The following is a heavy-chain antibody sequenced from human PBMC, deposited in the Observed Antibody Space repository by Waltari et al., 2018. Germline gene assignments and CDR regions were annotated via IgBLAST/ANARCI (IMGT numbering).Heavy chain of an antibody. V-gene: IGHV4-34*02. J-gene: IGHJ6*02. Sequence: QVHLQQWGAGLLKPSETLSLTCDIQGGSLSGYYWSWIRQSPGKGLEWIGEINHGGVTNYSPSRRSRVTISMEKSKNQFSLRLTSVTAADTAVYYCARWRGEGSNYIYYFYGLDVWGQGTTVAVSS. CDR3: ARWRGEGSNYIYYFYGLDV. D-gene: IGHD5-12*01. CDR1: GGSLSGYY. CDR2: INHGGVT.